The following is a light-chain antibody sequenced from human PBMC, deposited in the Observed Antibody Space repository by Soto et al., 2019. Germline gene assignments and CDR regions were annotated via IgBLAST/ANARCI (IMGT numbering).Light chain of an antibody. Sequence: SYELTQPPSVSVAPGQTARITCGGNNIGSKRVHWYQQKPGKAPVLVVYDDSDRPSGIPERFSGSNSGNTATLTISRVEAGDEADYYCQVWDSSSDHYVFGTGTKLTVL. CDR3: QVWDSSSDHYV. V-gene: IGLV3-21*02. CDR1: NIGSKR. CDR2: DDS. J-gene: IGLJ1*01.